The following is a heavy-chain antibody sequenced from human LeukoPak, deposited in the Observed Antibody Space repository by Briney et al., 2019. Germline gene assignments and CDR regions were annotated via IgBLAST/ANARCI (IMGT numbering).Heavy chain of an antibody. CDR1: GFTFSRYA. CDR2: ISYDGSNK. D-gene: IGHD6-19*01. CDR3: ARGRQWSDY. Sequence: PGGSLRLSCAASGFTFSRYAIHWVRQAPGKGLEWGAVISYDGSNKYYADSVKGRFTISRDNSKNTVYLQMNSLRVEDTAVYYCARGRQWSDYWGQGTLVTVSS. J-gene: IGHJ4*02. V-gene: IGHV3-30*04.